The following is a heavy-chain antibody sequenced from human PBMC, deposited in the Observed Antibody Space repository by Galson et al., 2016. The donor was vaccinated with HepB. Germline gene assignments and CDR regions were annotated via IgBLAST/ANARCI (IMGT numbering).Heavy chain of an antibody. CDR1: GFTLSGYW. CDR2: INSDGSII. CDR3: SRVNYYGSGRQQNFDY. D-gene: IGHD3-10*01. Sequence: SLRLSCAASGFTLSGYWMHWVRHAPGKGLVWVSRINSDGSIINYADSVKGRFTISRDNAENTLYLQMNSLRAEDTAVYYCSRVNYYGSGRQQNFDYWGQGTLVTVSS. V-gene: IGHV3-74*01. J-gene: IGHJ4*02.